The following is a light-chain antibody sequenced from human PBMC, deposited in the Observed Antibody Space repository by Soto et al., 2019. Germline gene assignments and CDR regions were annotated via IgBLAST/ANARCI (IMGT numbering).Light chain of an antibody. CDR1: QDILSW. J-gene: IGKJ3*01. CDR2: ASS. CDR3: RQANTVPIS. V-gene: IGKV1-12*01. Sequence: DIQMTQSPSSVSASVGDTVTITCRASQDILSWLAWYQQKPGEAPRLLIYASSNLQSGVPSRFSGSRSGTDFTLTISSLQPEDFPTYYCRQANTVPISFGPGTRLDIK.